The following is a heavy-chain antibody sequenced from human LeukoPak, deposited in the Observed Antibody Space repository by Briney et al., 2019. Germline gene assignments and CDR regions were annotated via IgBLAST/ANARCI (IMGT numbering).Heavy chain of an antibody. CDR3: AKDTYDFSVWRSYYFDY. Sequence: TGRSLRLSCAASGFTFSSYGMHWVRQAPGKGLEWVAVISYDGNNKYYADSVKGRFTISRDNSKNTLYLQMNSLRAEDTAVYYCAKDTYDFSVWRSYYFDYWGQGTLVTVSS. CDR1: GFTFSSYG. D-gene: IGHD3-3*01. V-gene: IGHV3-30*18. J-gene: IGHJ4*02. CDR2: ISYDGNNK.